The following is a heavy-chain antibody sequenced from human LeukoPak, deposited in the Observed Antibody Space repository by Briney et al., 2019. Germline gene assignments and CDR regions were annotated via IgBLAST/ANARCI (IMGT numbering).Heavy chain of an antibody. Sequence: GGSLRLSCAASGFTFSSYSMNWVRQAPGNGLEWVSSISSSSSYIYYADSVNGRFTISRDNAKNSLYLQMNSLRAEDTAVYYCARDGVAAGGYWYFDLWGRGTLVTVSS. CDR2: ISSSSSYI. CDR3: ARDGVAAGGYWYFDL. CDR1: GFTFSSYS. J-gene: IGHJ2*01. D-gene: IGHD2-15*01. V-gene: IGHV3-21*01.